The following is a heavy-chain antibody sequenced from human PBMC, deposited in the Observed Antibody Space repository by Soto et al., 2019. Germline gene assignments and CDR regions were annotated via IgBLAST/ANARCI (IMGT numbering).Heavy chain of an antibody. CDR1: GGSISEKY. J-gene: IGHJ5*02. D-gene: IGHD6-13*01. CDR3: VASLAASGLNWLDP. V-gene: IGHV4-4*07. CDR2: IFANGHT. Sequence: SETLSLTCIVSGGSISEKYWNWVRQPPGKGLEWIGLIFANGHTDYNPSLKSRVTMSVDASKNQFSLRLTSMTAADTAVYYCVASLAASGLNWLDPWGRGTLATVS.